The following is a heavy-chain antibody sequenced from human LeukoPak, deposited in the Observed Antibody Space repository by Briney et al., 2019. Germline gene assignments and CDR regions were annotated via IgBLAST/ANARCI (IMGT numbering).Heavy chain of an antibody. J-gene: IGHJ4*02. Sequence: GGSLRLSCAASGFTFSSYGMHWLRQAPGKGLEWVAFIRYDGSNKYYADSVKGRFTISRDNSKNTLYLQMNSLRAEDTAVYYWAKDGGPDYYDSSGHDYWGQGTLVTVSS. V-gene: IGHV3-30*02. CDR2: IRYDGSNK. CDR3: AKDGGPDYYDSSGHDY. D-gene: IGHD3-22*01. CDR1: GFTFSSYG.